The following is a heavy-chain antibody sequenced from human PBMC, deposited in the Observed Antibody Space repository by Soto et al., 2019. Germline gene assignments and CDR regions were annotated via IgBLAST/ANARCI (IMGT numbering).Heavy chain of an antibody. V-gene: IGHV1-18*01. Sequence: ASVKVSCKASGYTFTSYGISWVRQAPGQGLEWMGWISAYNGNTNYAQKLQGRVTMTTDTSTSTAYMELRSLRSDDTAVYYCARKREYCSGGSCLKYAFDIWGQGTMVTVSS. D-gene: IGHD2-15*01. CDR2: ISAYNGNT. CDR1: GYTFTSYG. CDR3: ARKREYCSGGSCLKYAFDI. J-gene: IGHJ3*02.